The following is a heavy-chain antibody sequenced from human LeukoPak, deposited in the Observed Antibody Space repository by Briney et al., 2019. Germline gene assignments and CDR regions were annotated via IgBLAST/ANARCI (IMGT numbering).Heavy chain of an antibody. D-gene: IGHD3-10*01. Sequence: GRSLRLSCAASGFTFSNYGMHWVRQAPGKGLEWVAAISYDGNNENYADSVKGRFTISRDNSKNTLYLQMNSLRAEDTAVYYCARDREAMVRGVPFDYWGQGTLVTVSS. CDR1: GFTFSNYG. CDR2: ISYDGNNE. CDR3: ARDREAMVRGVPFDY. V-gene: IGHV3-30*03. J-gene: IGHJ4*02.